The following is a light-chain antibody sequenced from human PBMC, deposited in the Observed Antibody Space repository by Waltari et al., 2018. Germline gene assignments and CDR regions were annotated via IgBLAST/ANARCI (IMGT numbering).Light chain of an antibody. CDR2: WAS. Sequence: DIVMTQSPDSLAVSLGERATINCKSSQSVLYSSNNKNYLAWYQQKSGQPPKLFIYWASTRESGVPDRFSGSGSGTDFTLTISSLQAEDVAVYYCQQYYNTRWTFGHGTKVEVK. CDR1: QSVLYSSNNKNY. J-gene: IGKJ1*01. CDR3: QQYYNTRWT. V-gene: IGKV4-1*01.